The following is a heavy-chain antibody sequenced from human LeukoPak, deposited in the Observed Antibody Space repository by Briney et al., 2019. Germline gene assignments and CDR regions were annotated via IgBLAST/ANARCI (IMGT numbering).Heavy chain of an antibody. Sequence: PSETLSLTCTVSGGSISSYYWSWIRQPAGKGLEWIGRIYTSGSTNYNPSLKSRVTMSVDTSKNQFSLKLSSVTAADTAEYYCARGGSGSYYYYYYYMDVWGKGTTVTVSS. CDR2: IYTSGST. D-gene: IGHD3-10*01. CDR3: ARGGSGSYYYYYYYMDV. V-gene: IGHV4-4*07. J-gene: IGHJ6*03. CDR1: GGSISSYY.